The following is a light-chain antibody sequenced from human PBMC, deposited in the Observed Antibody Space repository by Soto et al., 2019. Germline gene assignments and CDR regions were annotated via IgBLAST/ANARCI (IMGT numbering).Light chain of an antibody. CDR2: YDD. CDR1: SSNIGTNG. CDR3: AAWDDSLNGWV. Sequence: QSVLTQPPSASEAPRQRVTISCSGSSSNIGTNGVNWYQQLPGKAPKLLIYYDDLLPSGVSDRFSGSKSGTSASPAISGLQSEDEADYYCAAWDDSLNGWVFGGGTKLTVL. V-gene: IGLV1-36*01. J-gene: IGLJ3*02.